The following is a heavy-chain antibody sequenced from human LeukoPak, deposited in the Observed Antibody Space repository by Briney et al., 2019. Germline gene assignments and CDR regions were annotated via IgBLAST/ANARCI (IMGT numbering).Heavy chain of an antibody. CDR3: ARNQPNGGYRPHSDY. CDR2: IYYSGST. CDR1: GGSISSYY. Sequence: SETLSLTCTVSGGSISSYYWSWIRQPPGKGLEWIGYIYYSGSTNYNPSLKSRVTISVDMSKNQFSLKLSSVTAADTAVYYCARNQPNGGYRPHSDYWGQGTLVTVSS. V-gene: IGHV4-59*01. J-gene: IGHJ4*02. D-gene: IGHD2-8*01.